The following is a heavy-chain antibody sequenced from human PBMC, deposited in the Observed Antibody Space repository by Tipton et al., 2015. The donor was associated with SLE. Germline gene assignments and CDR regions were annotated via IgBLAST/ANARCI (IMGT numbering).Heavy chain of an antibody. V-gene: IGHV3-9*01. D-gene: IGHD2-8*01. CDR1: GFRFDDYA. CDR3: ARDIRMVYDAFDI. CDR2: LSWHSGSI. Sequence: QLVQSGGGLVQAGRSLRLSCVASGFRFDDYAMHWVRQAPGKGLEWVSGLSWHSGSIGYAGSVKGRFTVSRDNAKNSLYLQMNSLRAEDTALYYCARDIRMVYDAFDIWGQGTMVTVSS. J-gene: IGHJ3*02.